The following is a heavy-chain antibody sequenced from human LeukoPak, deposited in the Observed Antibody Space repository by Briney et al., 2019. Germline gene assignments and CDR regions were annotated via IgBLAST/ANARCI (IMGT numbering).Heavy chain of an antibody. Sequence: GGSLRLSCAASGFTFSSYAMSWVRQAPGKGLEWVSGITGSGGGTYYADSVKCRFTISRDSSSSTLFLQMKSLRAEDTATYYCAKEVAAGRKGIDYWGQGILVTVSS. CDR1: GFTFSSYA. CDR3: AKEVAAGRKGIDY. V-gene: IGHV3-23*01. CDR2: ITGSGGGT. J-gene: IGHJ4*02. D-gene: IGHD6-6*01.